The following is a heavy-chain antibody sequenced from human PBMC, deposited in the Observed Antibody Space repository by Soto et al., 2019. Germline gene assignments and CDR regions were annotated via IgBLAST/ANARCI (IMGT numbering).Heavy chain of an antibody. Sequence: GGSLRLSCVASGFTFSSYAMSWVRQAPGKGLEWVSAISGSGGSTYYADSVKGRFTISRDNSKNTLYLQMNSLRAEDTAVYYCAKDLSIAVAGFGDLVGFDPWGQGTLVTVSS. CDR2: ISGSGGST. CDR3: AKDLSIAVAGFGDLVGFDP. V-gene: IGHV3-23*01. J-gene: IGHJ5*02. CDR1: GFTFSSYA. D-gene: IGHD6-19*01.